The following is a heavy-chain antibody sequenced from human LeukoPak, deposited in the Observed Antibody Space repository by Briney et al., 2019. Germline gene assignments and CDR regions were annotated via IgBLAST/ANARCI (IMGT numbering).Heavy chain of an antibody. V-gene: IGHV4-61*02. CDR1: GGSISSGSYY. J-gene: IGHJ6*03. D-gene: IGHD2-15*01. CDR3: ARVAGPRLSYSDLDV. CDR2: IYTSGST. Sequence: SETLSLTCTVSGGSISSGSYYWSWIRQPAGKGLEWIGRIYTSGSTNYNPSLKSRVTISVDTSKNQFSLKLSSVTAADTAVHSCARVAGPRLSYSDLDVWGKGTTVTIS.